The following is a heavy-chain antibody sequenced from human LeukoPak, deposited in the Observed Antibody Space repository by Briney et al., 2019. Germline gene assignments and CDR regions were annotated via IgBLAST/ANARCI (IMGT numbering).Heavy chain of an antibody. CDR3: AKQRGTMITFGGVIALDAFDI. Sequence: GRSLRLSCAASGFTFSSYAMHWVRQAPGKGLEWVAVISYDGSNKYYADSVKGRFTISRDNSKNTLYLQMNSLRAEDTAVYYCAKQRGTMITFGGVIALDAFDIWGQGTMVTVSS. CDR1: GFTFSSYA. V-gene: IGHV3-30-3*02. J-gene: IGHJ3*02. D-gene: IGHD3-16*02. CDR2: ISYDGSNK.